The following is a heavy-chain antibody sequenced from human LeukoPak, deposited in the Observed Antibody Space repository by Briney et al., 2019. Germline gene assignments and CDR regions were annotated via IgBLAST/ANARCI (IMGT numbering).Heavy chain of an antibody. Sequence: GGSLRLSCAASGFTFSSYSMNWIRQAPGKGLEWVSAISGSGSYISYADSMKGRFTISRDSAKNSVYLQMNSLRSEDTAVYYCARGKFDSSGYYIDYWGQGTLVTVSS. CDR1: GFTFSSYS. CDR2: ISGSGSYI. J-gene: IGHJ4*02. D-gene: IGHD3-22*01. V-gene: IGHV3-21*06. CDR3: ARGKFDSSGYYIDY.